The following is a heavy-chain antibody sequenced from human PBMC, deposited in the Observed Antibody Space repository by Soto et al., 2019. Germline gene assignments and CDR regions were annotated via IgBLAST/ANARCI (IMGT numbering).Heavy chain of an antibody. J-gene: IGHJ6*02. D-gene: IGHD3-10*01. CDR3: ARDKRIGTGRGGMDV. CDR2: ISSSSTI. Sequence: EVQLVESGGGLVQPGGSLRLSCAASGFTFSSYSMNWVRQAPGKGLEWVSYISSSSTIYYADSVKGRFTISRDNAKNSLYLQMNSLRAEDTAVYYCARDKRIGTGRGGMDVWGQGTTVTVSS. CDR1: GFTFSSYS. V-gene: IGHV3-48*01.